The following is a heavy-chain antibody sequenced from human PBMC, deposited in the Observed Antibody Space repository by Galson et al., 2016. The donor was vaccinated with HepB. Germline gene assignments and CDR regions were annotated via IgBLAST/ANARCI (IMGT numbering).Heavy chain of an antibody. CDR3: ARRPVSGAAGYYHGMDV. D-gene: IGHD6-25*01. CDR2: LSGSADKS. CDR1: GFTFSSFA. J-gene: IGHJ6*02. Sequence: SLRLSCAASGFTFSSFAMTWVRQAPGKRLEWVSSLSGSADKSFYADSLKGRFTISRDNFNNTVFLQMNSLRAEDTAVYYCARRPVSGAAGYYHGMDVWGQGTTVIVSS. V-gene: IGHV3-23*01.